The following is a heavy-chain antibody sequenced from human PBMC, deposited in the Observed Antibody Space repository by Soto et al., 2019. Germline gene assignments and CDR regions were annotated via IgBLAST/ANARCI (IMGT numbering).Heavy chain of an antibody. CDR2: IYYSGST. CDR3: ARIPPDYYDSSGFDY. Sequence: SETLSVTCTVSGGSISSYYWSWIRQPPGKGLEWIGYIYYSGSTNYNPSLKSRVTISVDTSKNQFSLKLSSVTAADTAVYYCARIPPDYYDSSGFDYWGQGTLVTVSS. J-gene: IGHJ4*02. CDR1: GGSISSYY. D-gene: IGHD3-22*01. V-gene: IGHV4-59*08.